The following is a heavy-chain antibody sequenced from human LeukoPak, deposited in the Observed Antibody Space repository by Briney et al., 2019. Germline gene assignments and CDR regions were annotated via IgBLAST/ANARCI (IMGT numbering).Heavy chain of an antibody. CDR1: GFTFSNYA. CDR3: AKDPYRASSGLVDY. D-gene: IGHD5-12*01. CDR2: ISGSGGTT. V-gene: IGHV3-23*01. J-gene: IGHJ4*02. Sequence: GGSLRLSCATSGFTFSNYAVSWVRQAPGKGLEWVSSISGSGGTTYYADSVKGRFTISKDNSKNTLYLQMNSLRAEDTAVYYCAKDPYRASSGLVDYWGQGTLVTVSS.